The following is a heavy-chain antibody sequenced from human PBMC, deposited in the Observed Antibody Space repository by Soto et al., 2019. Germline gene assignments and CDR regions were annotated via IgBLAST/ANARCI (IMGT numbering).Heavy chain of an antibody. CDR3: ARSSGGGYGVILEGTNWFAP. V-gene: IGHV1-46*01. CDR2: INPNGGST. J-gene: IGHJ5*02. D-gene: IGHD3-16*01. Sequence: QVRLVQSGAEVKAPGASVKVSCKAPGDTFTSYYMHWVRQPPAPGLEGMGVINPNGGSTRIAQKFHGRVTMTRDTSTSKVYMGLSGLTYEDMAVYYCARSSGGGYGVILEGTNWFAPWGQGTL. CDR1: GDTFTSYY.